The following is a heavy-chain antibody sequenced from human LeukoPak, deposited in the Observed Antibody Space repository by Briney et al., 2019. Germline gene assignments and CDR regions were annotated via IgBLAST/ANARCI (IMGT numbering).Heavy chain of an antibody. CDR1: GFTVSTNY. CDR3: ARVSQAVTKSLYYFDY. CDR2: ISGSGGST. D-gene: IGHD4-17*01. Sequence: GGSLRLSCAASGFTVSTNYMSWVRQAPGKGLEWVSAISGSGGSTSYADSVKGRFTISRDNAKNTLYLQMNSLRAEDTAVYYCARVSQAVTKSLYYFDYWDQGTLVTVSS. V-gene: IGHV3-23*01. J-gene: IGHJ4*02.